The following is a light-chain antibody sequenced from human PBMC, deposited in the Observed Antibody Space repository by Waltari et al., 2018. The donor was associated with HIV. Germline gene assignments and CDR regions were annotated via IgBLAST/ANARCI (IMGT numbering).Light chain of an antibody. V-gene: IGLV2-14*03. CDR3: ASLSHSLTLVV. J-gene: IGLJ2*01. Sequence: QSALTQPPSVSGSPGQSITISCNGTNSDVGAYDYVSWYQKFPDRAPRLLIYGVKKRPSGVSTRFSGSKAANTASLTISGLQLEDEADFYCASLSHSLTLVVFGGGTHLTVL. CDR1: NSDVGAYDY. CDR2: GVK.